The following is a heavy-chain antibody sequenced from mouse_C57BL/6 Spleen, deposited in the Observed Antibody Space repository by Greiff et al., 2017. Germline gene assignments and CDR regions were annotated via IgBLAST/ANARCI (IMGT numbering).Heavy chain of an antibody. CDR3: ARRGGLGYQAMDY. D-gene: IGHD3-2*02. CDR2: INPSNGGT. V-gene: IGHV1-53*01. CDR1: GYTFTSYW. J-gene: IGHJ4*01. Sequence: VKLQQPGPELVKPGASVKLSCKASGYTFTSYWMHWVKQRPGQGLEWIGNINPSNGGTNYNEKFKSKATVTVDKSSSTAYMQLSSLTSEDSAVYCCARRGGLGYQAMDYWGQGTSVTVSS.